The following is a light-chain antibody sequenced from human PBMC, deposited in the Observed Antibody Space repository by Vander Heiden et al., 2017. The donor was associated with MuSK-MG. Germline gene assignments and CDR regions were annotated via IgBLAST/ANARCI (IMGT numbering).Light chain of an antibody. CDR3: SSCTSSSTWV. CDR2: EVN. CDR1: NSDVGGYNY. V-gene: IGLV2-14*01. Sequence: QPALTQPASVSGSTGQSNTISCTGTNSDVGGYNYVSWYQQHPGKAPKLMIFEVNNRPSGVSSRFSGSKSGNTASLTISGLQAEDDADYYCSSCTSSSTWVFGGGTKLTVL. J-gene: IGLJ3*02.